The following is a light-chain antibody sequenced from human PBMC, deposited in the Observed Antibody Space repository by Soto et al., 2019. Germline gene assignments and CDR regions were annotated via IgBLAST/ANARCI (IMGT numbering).Light chain of an antibody. CDR1: SSDVGGYNY. J-gene: IGLJ1*01. CDR3: SSYTTSNTRQIV. Sequence: QSVLTQPASVSGSPEQSITISCTGTSSDVGGYNYVSWYQHHPGKAPKLIIYDVSNRPSGVSIRFSASKSDNTASLTISGLQPEDEADYHSSSYTTSNTRQIVFGTGAKVTVL. V-gene: IGLV2-14*03. CDR2: DVS.